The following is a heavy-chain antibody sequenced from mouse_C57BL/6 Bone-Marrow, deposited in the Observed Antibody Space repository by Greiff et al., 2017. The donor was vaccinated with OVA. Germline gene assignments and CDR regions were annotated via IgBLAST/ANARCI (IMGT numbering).Heavy chain of an antibody. CDR3: ASYD. D-gene: IGHD2-12*01. Sequence: EVQGVESGGGLVKPGGSLKLSCAASGFTFSSYAMSWVRQTPEKRLEWVATISDGGSYTYYPDNVKGRFTISRDNAKNNLYLQMSHLKSEDTAMYYCASYDWGQGTTLTVSS. CDR1: GFTFSSYA. J-gene: IGHJ2*01. V-gene: IGHV5-4*01. CDR2: ISDGGSYT.